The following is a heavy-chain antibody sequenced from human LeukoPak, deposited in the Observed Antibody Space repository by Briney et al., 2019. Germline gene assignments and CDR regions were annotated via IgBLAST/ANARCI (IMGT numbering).Heavy chain of an antibody. D-gene: IGHD4-23*01. V-gene: IGHV1-18*01. CDR2: ISACNGNT. CDR3: ARVVATVVTPMTFDY. Sequence: GASVKVSCKASGYTFTSYGISWVRQAPGQGLEWMGWISACNGNTNYAQKLQGRVTMTTDTSTSTAYMELRSLRSDDTAVYYCARVVATVVTPMTFDYWGQGTLVTVSS. J-gene: IGHJ4*02. CDR1: GYTFTSYG.